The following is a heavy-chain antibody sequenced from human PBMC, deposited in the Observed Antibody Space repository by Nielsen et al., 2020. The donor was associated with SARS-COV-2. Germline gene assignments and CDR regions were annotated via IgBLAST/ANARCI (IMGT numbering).Heavy chain of an antibody. J-gene: IGHJ6*02. CDR2: IYYSGST. D-gene: IGHD5-12*01. V-gene: IGHV4-59*01. CDR3: ARVGGYSGYDFYYYYYGMDV. Sequence: SETLSLTCTVSGGSMSPYYWSWIRQPPGKGLEWIGYIYYSGSTNYNPSLKSRVTISVDTSKNQFSLKLSSVTAADTAVYYCARVGGYSGYDFYYYYYGMDVWGQGTTVTVSS. CDR1: GGSMSPYY.